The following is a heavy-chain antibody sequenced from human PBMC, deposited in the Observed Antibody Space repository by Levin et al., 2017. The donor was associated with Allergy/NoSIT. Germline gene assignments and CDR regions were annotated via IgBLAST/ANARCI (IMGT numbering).Heavy chain of an antibody. V-gene: IGHV3-23*01. Sequence: QAGESLKISCAASGFTFSSYAMNWVRQAPGKGLEWVSVISGSGDTTYYADSVKDRFTISRDNSKNTLYLQMNSLRAEDTAVYYCAKDRAVAGYYYYYGMDVWGQGTTVTVSS. CDR1: GFTFSSYA. CDR2: ISGSGDTT. CDR3: AKDRAVAGYYYYYGMDV. J-gene: IGHJ6*02. D-gene: IGHD6-19*01.